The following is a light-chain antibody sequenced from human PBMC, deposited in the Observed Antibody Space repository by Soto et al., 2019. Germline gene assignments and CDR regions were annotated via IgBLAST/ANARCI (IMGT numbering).Light chain of an antibody. CDR1: ISDVGGYNY. CDR3: SSYTSSSTYV. J-gene: IGLJ1*01. Sequence: QSALTQPASVSGSPGQSITISCTGTISDVGGYNYVSWYQQHPGKAPKLMIFDVSNRPSGVSNRFSGSESGYTASLTISGLQAEDEADYYCSSYTSSSTYVFGTGTKLTVL. V-gene: IGLV2-14*03. CDR2: DVS.